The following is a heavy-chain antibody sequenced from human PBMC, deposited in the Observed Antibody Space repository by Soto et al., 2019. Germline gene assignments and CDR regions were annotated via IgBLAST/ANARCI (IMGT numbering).Heavy chain of an antibody. D-gene: IGHD2-2*01. CDR1: GVRFGGYG. CDR2: VSSDGNNK. J-gene: IGHJ5*02. CDR3: AKDRVIQLLPRWPDP. Sequence: GLPMRLCGAAAGVRFGGYGMRWVSKAPGKGLEWVAFVSSDGNNKYYADSVKGRFTISRDNSKSTMFLQVDSLRVDDTAIYYCAKDRVIQLLPRWPDPWGEGTLVTVS. V-gene: IGHV3-30*18.